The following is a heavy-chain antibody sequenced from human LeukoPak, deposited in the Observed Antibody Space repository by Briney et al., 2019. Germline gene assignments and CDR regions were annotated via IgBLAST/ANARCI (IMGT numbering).Heavy chain of an antibody. CDR3: ARVALWFGAATRDYYYGMDV. J-gene: IGHJ6*02. CDR2: IIPIFGTA. V-gene: IGHV1-69*13. D-gene: IGHD3-10*01. Sequence: SVRVSCKASGGTFSSYAISWVRQAPGQGLEWMGVIIPIFGTANYAQKFQGRVTITADESTSTAYMELSSLRSEDTAVYYCARVALWFGAATRDYYYGMDVWGQGTTVTVSS. CDR1: GGTFSSYA.